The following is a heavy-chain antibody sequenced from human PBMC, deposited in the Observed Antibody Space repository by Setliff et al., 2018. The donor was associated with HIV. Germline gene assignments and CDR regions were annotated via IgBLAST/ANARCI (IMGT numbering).Heavy chain of an antibody. V-gene: IGHV4-4*07. J-gene: IGHJ5*02. D-gene: IGHD3-10*01. CDR3: ARRIDNSGSFPDKNWFDT. Sequence: GSLRLSCAASGFAFDNYCMTWVRQAPGKGLEWIGRIYTSGSTNYNPSLKSRVTMSIDTSKNQFSLKLTSVTAADTAVYYCARRIDNSGSFPDKNWFDTWGQGSLVTVSS. CDR1: GFAFDNYC. CDR2: IYTSGST.